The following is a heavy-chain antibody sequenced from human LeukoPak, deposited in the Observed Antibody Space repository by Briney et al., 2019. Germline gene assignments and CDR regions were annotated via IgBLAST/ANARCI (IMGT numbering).Heavy chain of an antibody. Sequence: GGSLRLSCAASGFTSSSYGMNWVRQAPGKGLEWVSGISGSGGTTYYADTVKGRFTISRDNSKNSLSLQVSSLRAEDTAVYYCAKTNGYYSDWGQGTLVTVSS. CDR1: GFTSSSYG. CDR2: ISGSGGTT. V-gene: IGHV3-23*01. D-gene: IGHD3-22*01. CDR3: AKTNGYYSD. J-gene: IGHJ4*02.